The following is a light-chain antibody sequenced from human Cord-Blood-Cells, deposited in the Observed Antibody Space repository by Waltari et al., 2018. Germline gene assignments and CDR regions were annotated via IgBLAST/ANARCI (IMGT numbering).Light chain of an antibody. J-gene: IGLJ3*02. CDR3: CSYAGSYTWV. CDR1: SSDGGGYND. V-gene: IGLV2-11*01. Sequence: QSALTQTRSLSGSPGQSLTLPCTGTSSDGGGYNDVPWYQQHPGKAPKLMIYDVSKRPSGVPDRFSGSKSGNTASLTISGLQAEDEADYYCCSYAGSYTWVFGGGTKLTVL. CDR2: DVS.